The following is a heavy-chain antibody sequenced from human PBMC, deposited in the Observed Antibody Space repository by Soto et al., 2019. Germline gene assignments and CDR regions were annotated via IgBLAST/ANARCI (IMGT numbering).Heavy chain of an antibody. V-gene: IGHV1-18*01. J-gene: IGHJ6*02. CDR2: ISGYNGNT. CDR3: AIKYSSSWYELGYYYYGMDV. Sequence: ASVKVSCKASGYTFTKYGISWVRQAPGQGLEWMGWISGYNGNTNYAQKYQGRITMTIDTSTTTAYMELGSLTSDDTAVYYCAIKYSSSWYELGYYYYGMDVWGQGTTVTVSS. D-gene: IGHD6-13*01. CDR1: GYTFTKYG.